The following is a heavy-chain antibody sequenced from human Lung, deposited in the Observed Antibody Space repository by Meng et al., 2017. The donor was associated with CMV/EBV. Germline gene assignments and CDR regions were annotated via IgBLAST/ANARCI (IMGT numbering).Heavy chain of an antibody. CDR2: ISPYNGDT. J-gene: IGHJ4*02. CDR1: GYTFIDYH. V-gene: IGHV1-2*04. Sequence: QVQLAQSGAEVKEPGASGKLSCKTSGYTFIDYHIHWVRQAPGQGLEWMGWISPYNGDTIYERDFQGWVTMTRDTSNRTLYMEVSRLRFDDTAVYYCARAIVKNGKRQFDYWGQGTLVTVSS. CDR3: ARAIVKNGKRQFDY. D-gene: IGHD1-1*01.